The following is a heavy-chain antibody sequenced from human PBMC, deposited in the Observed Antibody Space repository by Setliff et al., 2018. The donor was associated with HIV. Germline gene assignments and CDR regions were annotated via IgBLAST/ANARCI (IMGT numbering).Heavy chain of an antibody. J-gene: IGHJ6*02. CDR3: ARHNVITYGGLLFDYYYYGLDV. CDR2: IDYSEST. Sequence: PSETLSLTCTVSGGSISSHYFSWIRQPPGKGLEWIGSIDYSESTKYNPSLNSRGTISLDKPKNELSLKLTSVTAADTAVYYCARHNVITYGGLLFDYYYYGLDVWGHGTTVTVSS. V-gene: IGHV4-59*11. D-gene: IGHD3-16*01. CDR1: GGSISSHY.